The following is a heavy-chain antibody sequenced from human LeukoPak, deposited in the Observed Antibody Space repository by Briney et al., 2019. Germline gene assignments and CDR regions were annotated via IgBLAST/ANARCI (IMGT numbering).Heavy chain of an antibody. D-gene: IGHD6-13*01. CDR1: GGSFSGYH. J-gene: IGHJ5*02. CDR2: INHSGST. Sequence: SETLSLTCAVYGGSFSGYHWSWIRQPPGKGLEWIGEINHSGSTNYNPSLKSRVTISVDTSKNQFSLKLSSVTAADTAVYYCARGRSSRSWFDPWGQGTLVTVSS. CDR3: ARGRSSRSWFDP. V-gene: IGHV4-34*01.